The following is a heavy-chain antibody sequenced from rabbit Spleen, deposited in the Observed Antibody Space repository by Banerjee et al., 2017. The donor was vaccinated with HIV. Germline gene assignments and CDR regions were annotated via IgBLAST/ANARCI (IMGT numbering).Heavy chain of an antibody. D-gene: IGHD2-1*01. Sequence: QQQLEESGGGLVKPGGTLTLTCKASGIDFSSYYDMCWVRQAPGKGLEWIACIDAGSSGSTYYASWAKGRFTISKTSSTTVTLQMASLTAADTATYFCARDLTGVIGWNFGWWGQGTLVTVS. V-gene: IGHV1S45*01. CDR3: ARDLTGVIGWNFGW. J-gene: IGHJ3*01. CDR2: IDAGSSGST. CDR1: GIDFSSYYD.